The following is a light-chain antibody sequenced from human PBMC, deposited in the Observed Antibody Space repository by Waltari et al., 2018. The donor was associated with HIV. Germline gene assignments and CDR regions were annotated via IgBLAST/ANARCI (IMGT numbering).Light chain of an antibody. CDR3: NSRDSSGYSYV. CDR2: GKN. CDR1: SLRSYY. V-gene: IGLV3-19*01. Sequence: SSELTQDPAVSVALGQTVTITCQGDSLRSYYASWYQQKPGRAPLLVISGKNNRPSGFPDRFSGSSAGNTASLTITGTQADDEADYYCNSRDSSGYSYVFGSGTKVTIL. J-gene: IGLJ1*01.